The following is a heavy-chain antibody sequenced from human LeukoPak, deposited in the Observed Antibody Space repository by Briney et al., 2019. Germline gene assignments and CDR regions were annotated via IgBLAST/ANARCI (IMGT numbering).Heavy chain of an antibody. V-gene: IGHV1-24*01. J-gene: IGHJ4*02. D-gene: IGHD3-10*01. CDR2: FDPEDGET. CDR1: GYTLTELS. Sequence: ASVKVSCKVSGYTLTELSMHWVRQAPGKGLEWMGGFDPEDGETIYAQKFQGRVTMTEDTSTDTAYMELSSLGSEDTAVYYCATVPVYYYGSGSYYNKPFDYWGQGTLVTVSS. CDR3: ATVPVYYYGSGSYYNKPFDY.